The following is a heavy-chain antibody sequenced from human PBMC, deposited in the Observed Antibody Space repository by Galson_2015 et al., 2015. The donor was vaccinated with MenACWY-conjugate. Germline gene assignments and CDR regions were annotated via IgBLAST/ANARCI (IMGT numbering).Heavy chain of an antibody. CDR2: ISAYNGNT. CDR3: ARDTTHYGMDV. CDR1: GYTFTSYG. D-gene: IGHD2/OR15-2a*01. V-gene: IGHV1-18*01. J-gene: IGHJ6*02. Sequence: SAKVSCKASGYTFTSYGISWVRQAPGQGLEWMGWISAYNGNTNYAQTLQGRVTMTTDTSTSTAYMELRSLTSDDTAVYYCARDTTHYGMDVWGQGTTVTVSS.